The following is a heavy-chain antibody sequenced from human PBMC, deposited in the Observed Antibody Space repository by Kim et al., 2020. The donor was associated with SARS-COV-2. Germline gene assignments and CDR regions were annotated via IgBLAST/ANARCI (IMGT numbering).Heavy chain of an antibody. CDR1: GGSFSGYY. CDR2: INHSGST. D-gene: IGHD2-2*01. V-gene: IGHV4-34*01. J-gene: IGHJ4*02. CDR3: ARGPQYRSPFDY. Sequence: SETLSLTCAVYGGSFSGYYWSWIRQPPGKGLEWIGEINHSGSTNYNPSLKSRVTISVDTSKNQFSLKLSSVTAADTAVYYCARGPQYRSPFDYWGQGTLV.